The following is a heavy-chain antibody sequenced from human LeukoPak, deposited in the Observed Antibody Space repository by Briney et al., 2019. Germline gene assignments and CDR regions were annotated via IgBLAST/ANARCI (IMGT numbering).Heavy chain of an antibody. CDR3: ASTPTIAAAARDY. CDR1: GFTVSSNY. CDR2: IYSGGST. J-gene: IGHJ4*02. D-gene: IGHD6-13*01. Sequence: PGGSLRLSCAASGFTVSSNYMSWVRQAPGKGLEWVSVIYSGGSTYYADSVKGRFTISRDNSKNTLYLQMNSLRAEDTAVYYCASTPTIAAAARDYWGQGTLVTVSS. V-gene: IGHV3-53*01.